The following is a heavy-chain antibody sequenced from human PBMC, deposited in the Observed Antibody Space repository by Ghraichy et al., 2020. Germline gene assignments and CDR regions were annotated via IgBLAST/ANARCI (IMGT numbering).Heavy chain of an antibody. D-gene: IGHD2-2*01. CDR2: ISAYNGNT. CDR3: ARDKAVVVPTANWFDP. Sequence: ASVKVSCKASGYTFTSYGISWVRQAPGQGLEWMGWISAYNGNTNYAQKLQGRVTMTTDTSTSTAYMELRSLKSDDTAVYYCARDKAVVVPTANWFDPWGQGTLVTVSS. V-gene: IGHV1-18*04. J-gene: IGHJ5*02. CDR1: GYTFTSYG.